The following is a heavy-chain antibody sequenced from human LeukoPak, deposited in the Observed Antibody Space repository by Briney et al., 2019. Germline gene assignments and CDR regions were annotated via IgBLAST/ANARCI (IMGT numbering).Heavy chain of an antibody. CDR2: ISSSSSYI. Sequence: GGSLRLSCAASGFTFSSYSMNWVRQAPGKGLEWVSSISSSSSYIYYADSVKGQFTISRDNAKNSLYLQMNSLRAEDTAVYYCARDYYGDYPTFDYWGQGTLVTVSS. CDR1: GFTFSSYS. J-gene: IGHJ4*02. CDR3: ARDYYGDYPTFDY. D-gene: IGHD4-17*01. V-gene: IGHV3-21*04.